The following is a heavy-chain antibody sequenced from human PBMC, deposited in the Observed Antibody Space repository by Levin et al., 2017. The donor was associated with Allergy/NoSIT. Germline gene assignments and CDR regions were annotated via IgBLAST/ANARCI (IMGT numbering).Heavy chain of an antibody. V-gene: IGHV3-30*18. CDR2: ISYDGSNK. D-gene: IGHD3-10*01. J-gene: IGHJ4*02. CDR1: GFTFSSYG. Sequence: GESLKISCAASGFTFSSYGMHWVRQAPGKGLEWVAVISYDGSNKYYADSVKGRFTISRDNSKNTLYLQMNSLRAEDTAVYYCAKDVSSGYGSGSYPDYWGQGTLVTVSS. CDR3: AKDVSSGYGSGSYPDY.